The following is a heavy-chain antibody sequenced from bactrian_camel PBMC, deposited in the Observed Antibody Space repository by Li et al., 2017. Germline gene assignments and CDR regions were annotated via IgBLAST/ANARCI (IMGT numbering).Heavy chain of an antibody. CDR2: IDSTAAT. CDR1: GYTCSTYC. D-gene: IGHD6*01. Sequence: HVQLVESGGGSVQAGGSLNLSCVVSGYTCSTYCKGWFRQAPGKGRERVAHIDSTAATTYADFVKGRFTISKDNAKNTLYLQMSSLTPEDTAMYYCAQDAGWGSNIDCGRTWYQYNYWCQGPRSPSP. V-gene: IGHV3S1*01. J-gene: IGHJ4*01. CDR3: AQDAGWGSNIDCGRTWYQYNY.